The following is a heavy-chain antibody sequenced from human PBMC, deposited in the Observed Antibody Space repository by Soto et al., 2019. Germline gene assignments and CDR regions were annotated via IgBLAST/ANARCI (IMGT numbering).Heavy chain of an antibody. J-gene: IGHJ6*02. Sequence: XGSLSLSCATCGFTFSGYGMHWVRQAPGKGLEWVAVISYDGSNKYYADSVKGRFTISRDNSKNTLYLQMNSLRAEDTAVYYCAKTNYDFWSGYYQYYYYGMDVWGQGTTVTVSS. CDR1: GFTFSGYG. V-gene: IGHV3-30*18. CDR3: AKTNYDFWSGYYQYYYYGMDV. CDR2: ISYDGSNK. D-gene: IGHD3-3*01.